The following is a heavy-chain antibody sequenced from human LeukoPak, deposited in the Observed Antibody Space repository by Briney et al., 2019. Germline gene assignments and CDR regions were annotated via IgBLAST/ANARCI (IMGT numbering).Heavy chain of an antibody. J-gene: IGHJ4*02. CDR3: AKDIASPLYYFDY. CDR2: ISWNSGSI. V-gene: IGHV3-9*01. CDR1: GFTFDDYA. Sequence: GRSLRLSCAASGFTFDDYARHWVRQAPGKGLEWVSGISWNSGSIGYADSVKGRFTISRDNAKNSLYLQMNSLRAEDTALYYCAKDIASPLYYFDYWGQGTLVTVSS.